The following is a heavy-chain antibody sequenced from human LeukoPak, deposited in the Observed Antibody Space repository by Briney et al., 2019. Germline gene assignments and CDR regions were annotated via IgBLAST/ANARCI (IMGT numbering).Heavy chain of an antibody. V-gene: IGHV3-21*01. Sequence: GGSLRLSCAVSGFSFSSYSMNWVRRAPGKGLEWVSSISSSSSYIYNADSVKGRFTISRDNAKNSLYLQMNSLRAEDTAVYYCARAEFLESSADYWGQGTLVTVSS. CDR2: ISSSSSYI. J-gene: IGHJ4*02. CDR3: ARAEFLESSADY. D-gene: IGHD1-14*01. CDR1: GFSFSSYS.